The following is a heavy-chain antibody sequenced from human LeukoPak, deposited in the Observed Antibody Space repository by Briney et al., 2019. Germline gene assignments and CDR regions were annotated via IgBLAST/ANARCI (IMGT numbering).Heavy chain of an antibody. V-gene: IGHV3-33*05. Sequence: GGSLRLSCAASGFIFSHYGMHWVRQAPGKGLEWVAVIQNDASTENFADSVKGRFTISRDNSKNTVFLQMNSLRVEDTAVYYCARERTISANWFDPWGQGTLVTVSS. CDR3: ARERTISANWFDP. D-gene: IGHD3-3*01. CDR1: GFIFSHYG. CDR2: IQNDASTE. J-gene: IGHJ5*02.